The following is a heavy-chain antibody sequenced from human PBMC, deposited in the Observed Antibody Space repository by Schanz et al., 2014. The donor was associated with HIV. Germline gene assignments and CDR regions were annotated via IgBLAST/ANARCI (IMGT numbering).Heavy chain of an antibody. CDR2: ISYDGRNK. J-gene: IGHJ4*02. D-gene: IGHD3-22*01. V-gene: IGHV3-30*18. CDR3: AKPEYDSRGSSQSHFDY. Sequence: QVRLGESGGGGVQPGRALKLSCAASGFTFSNYGMHWVRQAPGKGLEWVAVISYDGRNKYFGHSVKGRFTISRDNSKNTLYLQMTTLRTEDTAVYYCAKPEYDSRGSSQSHFDYWGQGTLVTVSS. CDR1: GFTFSNYG.